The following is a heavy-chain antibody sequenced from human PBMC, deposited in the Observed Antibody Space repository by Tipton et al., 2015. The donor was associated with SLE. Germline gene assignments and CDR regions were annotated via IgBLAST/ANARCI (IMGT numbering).Heavy chain of an antibody. CDR3: ARWGAQLGTDNWFDP. Sequence: TLSLTCTVSGGSISSSSYYWGWIRQPPGKGLEWIGTIYYSGSTYYNPSLKSRVTISVDTSKNQFSLKLSSVTAADTAVYYCARWGAQLGTDNWFDPWGQGTLVTVPS. V-gene: IGHV4-39*07. CDR1: GGSISSSSYY. J-gene: IGHJ5*02. CDR2: IYYSGST. D-gene: IGHD1-14*01.